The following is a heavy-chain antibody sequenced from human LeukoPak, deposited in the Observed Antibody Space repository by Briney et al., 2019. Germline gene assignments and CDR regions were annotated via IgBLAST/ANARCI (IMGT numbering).Heavy chain of an antibody. CDR2: ISYDGSNK. V-gene: IGHV3-30*04. Sequence: GGSLRLSCAASGFTFSSYAMHWVRQAPAKGLERVAVISYDGSNKYYADSVKGRFTISRDNSKNTLYLQMNSLRAEDTAVYYCARDRGLCSGGSCYYFDYWGQGTLVTVSS. CDR1: GFTFSSYA. CDR3: ARDRGLCSGGSCYYFDY. D-gene: IGHD2-15*01. J-gene: IGHJ4*02.